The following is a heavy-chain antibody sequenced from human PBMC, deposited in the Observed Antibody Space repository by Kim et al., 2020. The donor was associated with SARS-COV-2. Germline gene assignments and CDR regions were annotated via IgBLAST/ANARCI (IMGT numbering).Heavy chain of an antibody. CDR1: GFTFSSYG. J-gene: IGHJ3*02. V-gene: IGHV3-33*01. CDR3: ARDPSPSVSSSPINTDAFDI. D-gene: IGHD5-12*01. Sequence: GGSLRLSCAASGFTFSSYGMHWVRQAPGKGLEWVAVIWYDGSNKYYADSVKGRFTISRDNSKNTLYLQMNSLRAEDTAVYYCARDPSPSVSSSPINTDAFDIWGQGTMVTVSS. CDR2: IWYDGSNK.